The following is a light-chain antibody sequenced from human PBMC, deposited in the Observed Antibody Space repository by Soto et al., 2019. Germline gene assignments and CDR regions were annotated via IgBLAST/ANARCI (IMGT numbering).Light chain of an antibody. CDR3: QQYNSYSQT. CDR1: RDIGND. J-gene: IGKJ1*01. Sequence: ATQMTQSPSSLSAAGGDRSTITCRASRDIGNDLSWYQQKPGKAPTLLIYAASNLQSGVPSRFRGSRSGTEFTLTVSSPQPDDFATYYCQQYNSYSQTFGQGTKVDIK. V-gene: IGKV1-6*01. CDR2: AAS.